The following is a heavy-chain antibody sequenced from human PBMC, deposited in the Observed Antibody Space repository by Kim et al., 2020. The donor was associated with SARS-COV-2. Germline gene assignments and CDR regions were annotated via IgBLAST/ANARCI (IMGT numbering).Heavy chain of an antibody. V-gene: IGHV4-39*01. CDR3: ARRSRGDGSPGY. CDR2: FYYTGTM. CDR1: GGSFSTSSYY. J-gene: IGHJ4*02. Sequence: SETLSLTCTVSGGSFSTSSYYCDWIRQPPGKGLEWIGGFYYTGTMYFNPSLKSRVTISVDTSKKQFSLKLTSVTAADTAVYYCARRSRGDGSPGYWGQGTLVTVSS. D-gene: IGHD3-16*01.